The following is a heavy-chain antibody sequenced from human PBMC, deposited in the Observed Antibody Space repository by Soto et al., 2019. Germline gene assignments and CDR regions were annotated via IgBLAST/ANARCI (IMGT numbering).Heavy chain of an antibody. V-gene: IGHV1-2*02. J-gene: IGHJ3*02. CDR1: GYTFTGYY. CDR2: INPNSGGT. Sequence: ASVKVSCKASGYTFTGYYMHWVRQAPGQGLEWMGWINPNSGGTNYAQKFQGRVTMTRDTSISTAYMELSRLRSDDTAVYYCARVWRGGYYPDAFGIWGQGTMVTVSS. D-gene: IGHD3-22*01. CDR3: ARVWRGGYYPDAFGI.